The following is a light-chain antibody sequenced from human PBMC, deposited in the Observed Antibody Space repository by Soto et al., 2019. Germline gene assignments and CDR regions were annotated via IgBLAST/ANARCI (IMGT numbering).Light chain of an antibody. Sequence: DIQMTQSPSTLSASVGDRVTITCRASQSVSIWLAWYQQKPGKAPNLLIYKASSLQSGVPSRFSGSGSGTEFTLTISGLQPKDSATYYCQQHHEYAAWTFGQGTKVEIK. CDR1: QSVSIW. J-gene: IGKJ1*01. V-gene: IGKV1-5*03. CDR2: KAS. CDR3: QQHHEYAAWT.